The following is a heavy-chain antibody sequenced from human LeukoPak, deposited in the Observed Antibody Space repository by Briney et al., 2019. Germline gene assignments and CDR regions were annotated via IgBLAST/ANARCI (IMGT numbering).Heavy chain of an antibody. V-gene: IGHV3-73*01. J-gene: IGHJ3*02. CDR1: GFTFSGSA. CDR2: IRSKANSYAT. CDR3: ISSSSGVGDAFDI. D-gene: IGHD6-6*01. Sequence: PGGSLRLSCAASGFTFSGSAIHWVRQASGKGLEWVGRIRSKANSYATAYAASVKGRFTISRDDSKNTAYLQMNSLKTEDTAVYYCISSSSGVGDAFDIWGQGTMVTVSS.